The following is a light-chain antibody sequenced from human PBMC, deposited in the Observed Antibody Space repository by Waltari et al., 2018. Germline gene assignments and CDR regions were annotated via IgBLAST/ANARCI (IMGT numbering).Light chain of an antibody. Sequence: QSALTQPASVSGSPGQSITISCTGTNSDVGGWNFVSWYHQHPGKAPNLLFFAVNNRPSGISARVSASKSGNTASLTISGLQAEDEADYYCSSYTTSRTLVFGGGTRLTVL. CDR2: AVN. J-gene: IGLJ3*02. CDR3: SSYTTSRTLV. V-gene: IGLV2-14*01. CDR1: NSDVGGWNF.